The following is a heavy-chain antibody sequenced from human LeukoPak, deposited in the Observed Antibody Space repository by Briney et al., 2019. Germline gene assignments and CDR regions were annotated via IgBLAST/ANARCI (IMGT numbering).Heavy chain of an antibody. CDR3: ARPHSGYSYCSNY. J-gene: IGHJ4*02. CDR2: IKQDGSEK. CDR1: GFTFSSYW. V-gene: IGHV3-7*03. Sequence: GGSLRLSCAASGFTFSSYWMSWVRQAPGRGLEWVANIKQDGSEKYYVDSVKGRFTISRDNAKNSLYLQMNSLRAEDTAVYYCARPHSGYSYCSNYWGQGTLVTVSS. D-gene: IGHD5-18*01.